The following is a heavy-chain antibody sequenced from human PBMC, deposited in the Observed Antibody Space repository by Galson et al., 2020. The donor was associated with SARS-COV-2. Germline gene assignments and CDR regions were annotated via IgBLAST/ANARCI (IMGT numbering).Heavy chain of an antibody. CDR2: INTSGST. CDR1: GDSLSGYY. D-gene: IGHD2-21*02. J-gene: IGHJ4*02. Sequence: SDTLSLTCAVYGDSLSGYYWSCPPQPPGKGLEWFGEINTSGSTNYNPSLKSPVTISVGTSKNHFYLKLSSVNAADTAVYYCAREENFFLVVTATRMCYFDYWGRGTLATVSS. V-gene: IGHV4-34*01. CDR3: AREENFFLVVTATRMCYFDY.